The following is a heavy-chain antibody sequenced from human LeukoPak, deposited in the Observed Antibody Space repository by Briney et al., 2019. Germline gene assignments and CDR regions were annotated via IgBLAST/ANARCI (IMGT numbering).Heavy chain of an antibody. D-gene: IGHD6-13*01. CDR2: IVGTTGTT. J-gene: IGHJ4*02. CDR1: GFPFSSYS. CDR3: VKDLSSWWPGVFDY. V-gene: IGHV3-23*01. Sequence: GGSLRLSCAASGFPFSSYSMRWVRQAPGKGLEWVSGIVGTTGTTYYADSVKGRFTISRDKSKNTLYLEMNSLRAEDTAVYYCVKDLSSWWPGVFDYCSQGTLVTVSS.